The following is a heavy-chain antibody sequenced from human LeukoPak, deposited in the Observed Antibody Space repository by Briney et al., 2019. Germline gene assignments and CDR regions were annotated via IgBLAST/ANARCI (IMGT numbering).Heavy chain of an antibody. V-gene: IGHV1-2*02. Sequence: ASVKVSCKASGYTFNVYYIHWLRQAPGQGLEWMGWVIPSSGGTNYAQKFNDRVTMTREVSISTAYMELSSLTYDDTAVYYCARDIGYAIYNFDYWGQGTLVTVSS. CDR1: GYTFNVYY. CDR2: VIPSSGGT. J-gene: IGHJ4*02. D-gene: IGHD2-8*01. CDR3: ARDIGYAIYNFDY.